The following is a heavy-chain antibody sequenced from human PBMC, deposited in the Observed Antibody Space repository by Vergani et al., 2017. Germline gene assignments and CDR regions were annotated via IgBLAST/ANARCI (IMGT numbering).Heavy chain of an antibody. CDR3: ARDRGYCSSTSCSVFDY. V-gene: IGHV4-39*02. Sequence: QLQLQESGPGLVKPSETLSLTCTVSGGSISSSSYYWGWIRQPPGKGLEWIGSIYYSGSTYYNPSLKSRVTISVDTSKNQFSLKLSSVTAADTAVYYCARDRGYCSSTSCSVFDYWGQGTLVTVSS. J-gene: IGHJ4*02. CDR2: IYYSGST. CDR1: GGSISSSSYY. D-gene: IGHD2-2*01.